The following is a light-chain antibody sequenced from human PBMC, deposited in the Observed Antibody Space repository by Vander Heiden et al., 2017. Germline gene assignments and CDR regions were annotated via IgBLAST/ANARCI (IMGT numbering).Light chain of an antibody. CDR1: QSISSS. V-gene: IGKV1-39*01. CDR2: AAS. Sequence: DIQMTQSPSSLSASVCDSLTITCRASQSISSSLNWYQQKPGKAPKLLIYAASSLQSGVPSRFSGSGSGTDFALTISSLQPEDFATYYCQQSYSIPYSFGQGTKLEIK. J-gene: IGKJ2*03. CDR3: QQSYSIPYS.